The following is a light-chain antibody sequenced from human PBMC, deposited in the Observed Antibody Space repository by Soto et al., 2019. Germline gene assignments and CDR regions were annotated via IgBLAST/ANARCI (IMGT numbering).Light chain of an antibody. CDR1: SSNIGNNY. J-gene: IGLJ2*01. CDR3: ATWDSSLTSVV. Sequence: QSVLTQPPSVSAAPGQKVTISCSGSSSNIGNNYVSWYQQLPGAAPKLLIYENNKRPSGIPDRFSGSKSATSATLGITGLQTGDEADYYCATWDSSLTSVVFGGGTKVTVL. V-gene: IGLV1-51*02. CDR2: ENN.